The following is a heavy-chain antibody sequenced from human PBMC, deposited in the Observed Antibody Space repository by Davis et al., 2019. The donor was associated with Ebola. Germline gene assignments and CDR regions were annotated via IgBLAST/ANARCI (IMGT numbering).Heavy chain of an antibody. V-gene: IGHV4-4*02. CDR1: GGSISSSNW. CDR3: ARSYDYVWGSRRDYYYGMDV. D-gene: IGHD3-16*01. CDR2: IYHSGST. J-gene: IGHJ6*02. Sequence: MPSETLSLTCAVSGGSISSSNWWSWVRQPPGKGLEWIGEIYHSGSTNYNPSLKSRVTISVDKSKNQFSLKLTSVTAADTAVYYCARSYDYVWGSRRDYYYGMDVWGQGTTVTVSS.